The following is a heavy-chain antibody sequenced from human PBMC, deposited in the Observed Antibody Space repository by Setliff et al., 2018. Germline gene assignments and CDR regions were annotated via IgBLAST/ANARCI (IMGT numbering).Heavy chain of an antibody. CDR1: GGSISGHY. D-gene: IGHD6-6*01. CDR3: ARQTGEQLVDY. J-gene: IGHJ4*02. CDR2: IYYSGST. Sequence: SETLSLTCTVSGGSISGHYWGWIRQPPGKGLEWIGSIYYSGSTYYNPSLKSRVTTLVDTSKNHFSLKLSSVTAADTAVYYCARQTGEQLVDYWGQGTLVTVSS. V-gene: IGHV4-39*01.